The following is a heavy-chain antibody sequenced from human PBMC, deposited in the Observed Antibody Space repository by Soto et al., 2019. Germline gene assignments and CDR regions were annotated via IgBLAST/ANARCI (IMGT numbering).Heavy chain of an antibody. CDR2: ISSSSSYI. CDR3: ARVGLGGTSPPYYYYYYMDV. CDR1: GFTFSSYS. Sequence: PGGSLRLSCAASGFTFSSYSMNWVRQAPGKGLEWVSSISSSSSYIYYADSVKGRFTISRDNAKNSLYLQMNSLRAEDTAVYYCARVGLGGTSPPYYYYYYMDVWGKGPTVTVSS. J-gene: IGHJ6*03. V-gene: IGHV3-21*01. D-gene: IGHD1-1*01.